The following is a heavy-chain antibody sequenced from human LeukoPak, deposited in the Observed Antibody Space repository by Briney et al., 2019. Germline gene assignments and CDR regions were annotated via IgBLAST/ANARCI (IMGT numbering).Heavy chain of an antibody. CDR3: ARGKVTTPPYYYGLDV. CDR1: AYTFTRYG. V-gene: IGHV1-18*01. Sequence: GDSVKVSCTASAYTFTRYGISRDRKAPGQGLEWMAWINTYNGKTNYAQKVQDRVTLATDTSTRTADMELRTLTSDDTAVYYCARGKVTTPPYYYGLDVWGQGTTVIVSS. CDR2: INTYNGKT. J-gene: IGHJ6*02. D-gene: IGHD2-21*02.